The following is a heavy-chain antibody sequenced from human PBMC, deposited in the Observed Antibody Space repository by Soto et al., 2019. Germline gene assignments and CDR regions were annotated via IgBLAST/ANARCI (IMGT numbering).Heavy chain of an antibody. CDR3: ARYYRGSGRYFFDY. J-gene: IGHJ4*02. CDR1: GFTFISSF. V-gene: IGHV3-7*03. Sequence: GGSLRLTCVASGFTFISSFMGWIRQAPGKGLEWVANINQDGGVTYYVDSVEGRFTISRDNTKDSLYLQMNSLRGEDTAIYYCARYYRGSGRYFFDYWGQGTPVTVSS. CDR2: INQDGGVT. D-gene: IGHD6-19*01.